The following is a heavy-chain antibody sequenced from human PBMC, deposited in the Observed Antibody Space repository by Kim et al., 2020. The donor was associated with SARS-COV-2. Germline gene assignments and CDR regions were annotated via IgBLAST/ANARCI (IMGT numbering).Heavy chain of an antibody. CDR1: GASMSSSNYY. J-gene: IGHJ5*02. Sequence: SETLSLTCTVSGASMSSSNYYLSWIRQPPGKGLEWIGSVYYSGTTYHNASLKSRVTISVDTPTNQCSLKMTSVTAADTAVYYCAGLIGSWFDPWGQGTLVTVSS. V-gene: IGHV4-39*01. D-gene: IGHD1-26*01. CDR2: VYYSGTT. CDR3: AGLIGSWFDP.